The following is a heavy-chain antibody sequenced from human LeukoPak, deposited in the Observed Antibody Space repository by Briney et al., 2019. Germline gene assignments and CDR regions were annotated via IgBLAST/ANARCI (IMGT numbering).Heavy chain of an antibody. D-gene: IGHD3-10*01. CDR1: GFTFSSYW. CDR2: INSDGSST. CDR3: ARDELKMVRGVIMPYSNYGMDV. J-gene: IGHJ6*02. Sequence: PGGSLRLSCAASGFTFSSYWMHWVRQAPGKGLVWVSRINSDGSSTSYADSVKGRFTISRDNAKNTLYLQMNSLRAEDTAVYYCARDELKMVRGVIMPYSNYGMDVWGQGTTVTVSS. V-gene: IGHV3-74*01.